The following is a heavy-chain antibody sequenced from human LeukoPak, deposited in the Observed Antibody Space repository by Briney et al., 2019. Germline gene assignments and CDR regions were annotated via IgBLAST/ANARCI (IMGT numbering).Heavy chain of an antibody. CDR3: VRGGGGMDV. Sequence: GRSLRLSCAVSGFTFNNYWMSWVRQAPGKGLEWVANIEEDGSDKNYVDSVKGRFTISRDDAKNSLYLQMNSLRPEDTAVYYCVRGGGGMDVWGQGTTVTVSS. CDR2: IEEDGSDK. J-gene: IGHJ6*02. D-gene: IGHD3-16*01. V-gene: IGHV3-7*05. CDR1: GFTFNNYW.